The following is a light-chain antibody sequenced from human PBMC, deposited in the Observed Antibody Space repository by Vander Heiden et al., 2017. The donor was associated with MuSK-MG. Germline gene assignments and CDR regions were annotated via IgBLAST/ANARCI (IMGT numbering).Light chain of an antibody. J-gene: IGLJ3*02. CDR1: TSDIGSYYL. V-gene: IGLV2-23*02. Sequence: QSALTQPASVSGSPGQSITISCTGTTSDIGSYYLVSWYHQTPGKAPKLMIYEVTKRPSGVSDRFSGSRSGSTASLTISGLQAEDEADYYCCSYAGSGTWVFGGGTKLTVL. CDR2: EVT. CDR3: CSYAGSGTWV.